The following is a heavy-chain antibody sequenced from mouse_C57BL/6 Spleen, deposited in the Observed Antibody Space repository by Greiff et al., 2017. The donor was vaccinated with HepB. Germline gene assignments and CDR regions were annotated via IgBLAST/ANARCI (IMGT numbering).Heavy chain of an antibody. CDR1: GFTFSSYA. CDR3: ARDETAQATSWFAY. D-gene: IGHD3-2*02. CDR2: ISDGGSYT. J-gene: IGHJ3*01. V-gene: IGHV5-4*01. Sequence: EVNVVESGGGLVKPGGSLKLSCAASGFTFSSYAMSWVRQTPEKRLEWVATISDGGSYTYYPDNVKGRFTISRDNAKNNLYLQMSHLKSEDTAMYYCARDETAQATSWFAYWGQGTLVTVSA.